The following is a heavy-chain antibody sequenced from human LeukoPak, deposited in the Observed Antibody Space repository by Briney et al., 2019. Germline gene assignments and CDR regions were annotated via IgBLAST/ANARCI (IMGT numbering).Heavy chain of an antibody. J-gene: IGHJ4*02. CDR1: GFTFSSYA. Sequence: TGGSLRLSRAASGFTFSSYAMSWVRQAPGKGLEWVSAISGSGGNIYYADSVKGRFTISRDNFKNTLYLQMNNLRVEDTAVYFCAKRDSWGQGTLVTVSS. CDR2: ISGSGGNI. CDR3: AKRDS. V-gene: IGHV3-23*01.